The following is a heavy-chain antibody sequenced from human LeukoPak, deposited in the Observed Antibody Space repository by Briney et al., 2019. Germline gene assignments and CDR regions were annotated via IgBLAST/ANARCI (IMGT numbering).Heavy chain of an antibody. CDR1: GFTFSSYA. CDR2: ISGSGGST. J-gene: IGHJ5*01. D-gene: IGHD4-11*01. CDR3: AKDLHDYGNYVGWFDS. V-gene: IGHV3-23*01. Sequence: GGSLRLSCAASGFTFSSYAMDWVRQAPGKGLEWVSAISGSGGSTYYADSVKGGFTISRDNSKTTLFVQMKSVRAEDTAVYYCAKDLHDYGNYVGWFDSWGQGTLVTVSS.